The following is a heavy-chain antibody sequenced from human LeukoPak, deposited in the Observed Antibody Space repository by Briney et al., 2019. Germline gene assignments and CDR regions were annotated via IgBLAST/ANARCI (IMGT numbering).Heavy chain of an antibody. CDR1: GGSISSYY. CDR2: IYTSGST. CDR3: ARDGGYGSGSYFYYGMDV. V-gene: IGHV4-4*07. D-gene: IGHD3-10*01. Sequence: SETLSLTCTVSGGSISSYYWSWIRQPAGKGLEWIGRIYTSGSTNYNPSLKSRVTMSADTSKNQFSLKLSSVTAADTAVYYCARDGGYGSGSYFYYGMDVWGQGTTVTVSS. J-gene: IGHJ6*02.